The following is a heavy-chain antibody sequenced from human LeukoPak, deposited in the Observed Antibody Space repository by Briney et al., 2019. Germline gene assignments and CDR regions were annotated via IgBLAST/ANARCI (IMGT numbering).Heavy chain of an antibody. J-gene: IGHJ4*02. V-gene: IGHV4-39*07. CDR2: IYYSGST. CDR3: ARSYSSGAKRTPYYFDF. D-gene: IGHD6-19*01. Sequence: PSETLSLTCTVSGGSISSSSYYWGWIRQPPGKGLEWIGSIYYSGSTNYNPSLNSRVTISVDTSKSQFSLNLSSVTAADTAVYFCARSYSSGAKRTPYYFDFWGQGTLVTVSS. CDR1: GGSISSSSYY.